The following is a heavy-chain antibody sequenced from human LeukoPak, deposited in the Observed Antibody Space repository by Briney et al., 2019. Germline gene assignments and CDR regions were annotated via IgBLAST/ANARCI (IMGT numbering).Heavy chain of an antibody. D-gene: IGHD3-22*01. CDR3: TKTTTGYSSGQYPGWPADH. Sequence: PGGSLRLSCTASGFTLNNYAMYWVRQAPRKGLEWVAGIFGSGGGAHYADSVKGRFTISRDNSKNTVYLQMDSLRGEDTAVYYCTKTTTGYSSGQYPGWPADHWGQGALVTVSS. CDR1: GFTLNNYA. J-gene: IGHJ4*02. V-gene: IGHV3-23*01. CDR2: IFGSGGGA.